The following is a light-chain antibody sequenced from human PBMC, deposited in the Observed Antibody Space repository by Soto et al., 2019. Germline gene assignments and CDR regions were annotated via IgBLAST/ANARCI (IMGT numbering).Light chain of an antibody. J-gene: IGKJ5*01. CDR1: ERLSSVY. V-gene: IGKV3-20*01. Sequence: IVLTQSPVPLSLSPGERATLSCRAIERLSSVYLAWYQQRPGQPPRLLIYGASNRATGIPDRFSGSGSGTDFTLTISRLEPEDFAVYFCQRYGSSPLITVGQGTRLEIK. CDR3: QRYGSSPLIT. CDR2: GAS.